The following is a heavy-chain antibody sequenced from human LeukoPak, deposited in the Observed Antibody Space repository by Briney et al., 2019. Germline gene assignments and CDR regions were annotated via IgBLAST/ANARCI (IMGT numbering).Heavy chain of an antibody. J-gene: IGHJ4*02. CDR3: ARLGSPMLRGVDY. D-gene: IGHD3-10*02. Sequence: KSSETLSLTCAVYGGSFSGYYWSWIRRPPGKGLEWIGEINHSGSTNYNPSLKSRVTISVDTSKNQFSLKLSSVTAADTAVYYCARLGSPMLRGVDYWGQGTLVTVSS. CDR1: GGSFSGYY. CDR2: INHSGST. V-gene: IGHV4-34*01.